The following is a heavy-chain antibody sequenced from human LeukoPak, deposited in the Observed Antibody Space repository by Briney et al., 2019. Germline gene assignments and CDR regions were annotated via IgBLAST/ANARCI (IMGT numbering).Heavy chain of an antibody. CDR1: GFTFSSYG. Sequence: GGSLRLSCAASGFTFSSYGMHWVRQAPGRGLEYVALISYDGNDKYYADSVKGRFTISRDNSKNTLYLQMNSVRAEDTAVYFCARGGVDHYGSGTYYLMYYFDHWGQGALVTVSS. V-gene: IGHV3-30*03. CDR2: ISYDGNDK. D-gene: IGHD3-10*01. J-gene: IGHJ4*02. CDR3: ARGGVDHYGSGTYYLMYYFDH.